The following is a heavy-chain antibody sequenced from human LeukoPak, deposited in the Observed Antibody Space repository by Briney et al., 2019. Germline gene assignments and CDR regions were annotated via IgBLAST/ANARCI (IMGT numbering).Heavy chain of an antibody. CDR2: ISSSSSYI. V-gene: IGHV3-21*01. Sequence: PGGSLRLSCAASGFTFSSYSMNWVPQAPGKGLEWVSSISSSSSYIYYADSVKGRFTISRDNAKNSLYLQMNSLRAEDTAVYYCARADPYSSSWYFGYWGQGTLVTVSS. J-gene: IGHJ4*02. CDR1: GFTFSSYS. CDR3: ARADPYSSSWYFGY. D-gene: IGHD6-13*01.